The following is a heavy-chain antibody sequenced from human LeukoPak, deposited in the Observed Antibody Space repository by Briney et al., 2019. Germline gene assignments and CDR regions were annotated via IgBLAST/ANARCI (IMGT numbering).Heavy chain of an antibody. CDR1: GFTFTSFS. D-gene: IGHD4-11*01. J-gene: IGHJ4*02. Sequence: GGSLRLSCAASGFTFTSFSMSWVRQAPGKGLEWVSVVSGGGGTTYYADSVKGRFTISRDDFDKTVYLQMSSLRPDDTGVYYCARDAQRGFDYSNSLQYWGQGTPVTVST. V-gene: IGHV3-23*01. CDR2: VSGGGGTT. CDR3: ARDAQRGFDYSNSLQY.